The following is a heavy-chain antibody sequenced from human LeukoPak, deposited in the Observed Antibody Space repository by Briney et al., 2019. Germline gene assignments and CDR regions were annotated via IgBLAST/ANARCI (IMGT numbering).Heavy chain of an antibody. CDR1: GDSVSIITYY. V-gene: IGHV4-31*03. D-gene: IGHD2-15*01. J-gene: IGHJ4*02. Sequence: SETLSLTCSVSGDSVSIITYYWGWIRHRPGRGPEWIGYIYKGRSTSYTPSPKNRVTISVDTSKNQFSLNLDSVTAADTAVYYCARVVVPAAIVYWGQGIPVIVSS. CDR2: IYKGRST. CDR3: ARVVVPAAIVY.